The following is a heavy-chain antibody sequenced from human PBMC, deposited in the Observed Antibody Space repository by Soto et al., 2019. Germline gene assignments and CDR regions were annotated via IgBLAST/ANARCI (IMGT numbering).Heavy chain of an antibody. V-gene: IGHV4-59*01. CDR1: GGSISSYY. CDR2: ISYSGTT. CDR3: AREGYNFAPFDY. D-gene: IGHD1-1*01. J-gene: IGHJ4*02. Sequence: PSETLSLTCTVSGGSISSYYWSWIRRPPGMGLEWIASISYSGTTNYNSSLKSRVTISIDTSKNQFSLKLNSVTAADTAVYYCAREGYNFAPFDYWGQGALVTVSS.